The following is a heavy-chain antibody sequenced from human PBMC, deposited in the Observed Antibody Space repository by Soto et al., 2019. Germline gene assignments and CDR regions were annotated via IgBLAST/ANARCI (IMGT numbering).Heavy chain of an antibody. V-gene: IGHV4-39*01. D-gene: IGHD3-3*01. CDR3: AREPFWSGYYFDY. CDR1: GGSISSSSYY. J-gene: IGHJ4*02. CDR2: IYYSGST. Sequence: SETLSLTCTVSGGSISSSSYYWGWIRQPPGKGLEWIGSIYYSGSTYYNPSLKSRVTISVDTSKNQFSLKLSSVTAADTAVYYCAREPFWSGYYFDYWGQGTLVNVSS.